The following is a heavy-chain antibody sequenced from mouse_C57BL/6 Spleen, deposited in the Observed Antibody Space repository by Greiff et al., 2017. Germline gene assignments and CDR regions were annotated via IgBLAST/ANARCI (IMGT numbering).Heavy chain of an antibody. D-gene: IGHD2-1*01. CDR1: GYTFTSYW. CDR3: RFYYANAIDY. J-gene: IGHJ4*01. CDR2: IHPNSGST. V-gene: IGHV1-64*01. Sequence: QVQLQQPGAELVKPGASVKLSCKASGYTFTSYWMHWVKQRPGQGLEWIGMIHPNSGSTNYNEKFKSKATLTVDKSSSTAYMQLSSLTSEDSAVYYCRFYYANAIDYWGQGTSVTVSS.